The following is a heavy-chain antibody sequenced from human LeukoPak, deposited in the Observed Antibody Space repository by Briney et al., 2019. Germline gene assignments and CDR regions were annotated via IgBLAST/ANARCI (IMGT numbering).Heavy chain of an antibody. Sequence: SETLSLTCTVSGVSIFSYYWNWIRQPPGQGLEWIGYTHYSGTTKYNPALESRVAISVDTSKSQFSLKLSSPTAADTAVYYCATGRSIRYFDYWGQGTLLSVS. CDR2: THYSGTT. J-gene: IGHJ4*02. D-gene: IGHD3-9*01. CDR1: GVSIFSYY. CDR3: ATGRSIRYFDY. V-gene: IGHV4-59*08.